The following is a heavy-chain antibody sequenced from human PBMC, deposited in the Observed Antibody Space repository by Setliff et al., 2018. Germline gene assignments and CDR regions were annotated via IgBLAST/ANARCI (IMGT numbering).Heavy chain of an antibody. Sequence: SETLSLTCSVSGGSISSGSDYWTWIRQSAGKGLECIGRIYTDGSTKYNPSLNSRVTLLIDPAKNQISLRLSSVTAADTAVYFCARVTGFSYMDVWGKGTTVTVSS. J-gene: IGHJ6*03. CDR1: GGSISSGSDY. D-gene: IGHD3-3*01. CDR2: IYTDGST. CDR3: ARVTGFSYMDV. V-gene: IGHV4-61*02.